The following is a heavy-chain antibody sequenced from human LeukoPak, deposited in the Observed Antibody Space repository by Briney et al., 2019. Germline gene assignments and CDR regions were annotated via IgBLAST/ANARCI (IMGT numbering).Heavy chain of an antibody. J-gene: IGHJ3*02. Sequence: SETLSLTCSVSGGSISSYYWSWIRQSPGRGLEWIGYIYYTGATYYNPSLESRVTISIDTSKRQLSLELRSVTAADSAVYFCARDRRESSKPNDAFDIWGQGTMVTVSA. D-gene: IGHD4-11*01. CDR3: ARDRRESSKPNDAFDI. V-gene: IGHV4-59*01. CDR1: GGSISSYY. CDR2: IYYTGAT.